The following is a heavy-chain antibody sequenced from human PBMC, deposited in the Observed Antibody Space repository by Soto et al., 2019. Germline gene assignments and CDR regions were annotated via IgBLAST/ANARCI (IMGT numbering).Heavy chain of an antibody. D-gene: IGHD2-2*01. CDR1: GFTFSDYY. J-gene: IGHJ6*02. V-gene: IGHV3-11*01. CDR2: ISSSGSTI. CDR3: ARGAGEYQLLHMGYYYYGMDV. Sequence: PGGSLRLSCAASGFTFSDYYMSWIRQAPGKGLEWVSYISSSGSTIYYADSVKGRFTISRDNAKNSLYLQMNSLRAEDTAVYYCARGAGEYQLLHMGYYYYGMDVWGQGTTVTVS.